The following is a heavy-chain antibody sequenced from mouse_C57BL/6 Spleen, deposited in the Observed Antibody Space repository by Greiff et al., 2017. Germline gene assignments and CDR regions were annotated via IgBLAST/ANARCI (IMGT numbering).Heavy chain of an antibody. Sequence: VQLKESGPGLVKPSQSLSLTCSVTGYSITSGYYWNWIRQFPGNKLEWMGYISYDGSNNYNPSLKNRISITRDTSKNQFFLKLNSVTTEDTATYYCARDSYDGYYVYFDYWGQGTTLTVSS. V-gene: IGHV3-6*01. D-gene: IGHD2-3*01. CDR1: GYSITSGYY. CDR3: ARDSYDGYYVYFDY. CDR2: ISYDGSN. J-gene: IGHJ2*01.